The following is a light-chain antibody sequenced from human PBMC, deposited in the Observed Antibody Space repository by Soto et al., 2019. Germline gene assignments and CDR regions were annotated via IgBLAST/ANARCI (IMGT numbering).Light chain of an antibody. Sequence: TQPRSVSAAPGQGVTISCNGSSSNIGGNSVSWYQQLPGTAPKLLIYDDNKRPSGIPDRFSGSKSGTSATLGITGFQTGDEADYYCGSWDSSLSAYVFGTGTKV. CDR3: GSWDSSLSAYV. V-gene: IGLV1-51*01. J-gene: IGLJ1*01. CDR2: DDN. CDR1: SSNIGGNS.